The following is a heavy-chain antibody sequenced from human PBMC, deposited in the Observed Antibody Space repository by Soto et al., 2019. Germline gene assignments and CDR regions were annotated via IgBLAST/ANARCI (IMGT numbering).Heavy chain of an antibody. CDR1: GFTFNSYG. Sequence: GGSLRLSCSASGFTFNSYGFNWVRQAPGKGLEFVSSITTNGLGTNYADSVRGRFTISRDTSKNTVYLHMTSLSAEDTAVYYCARGTYFDRWRQRTLVTVSS. V-gene: IGHV3-64D*06. J-gene: IGHJ4*02. CDR3: ARGTYFDR. D-gene: IGHD3-10*01. CDR2: ITTNGLGT.